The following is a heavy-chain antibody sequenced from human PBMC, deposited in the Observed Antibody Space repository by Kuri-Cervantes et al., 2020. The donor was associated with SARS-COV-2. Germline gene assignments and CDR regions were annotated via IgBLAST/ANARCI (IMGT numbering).Heavy chain of an antibody. J-gene: IGHJ6*03. V-gene: IGHV4-34*01. D-gene: IGHD2-2*01. CDR2: INHSGST. CDR1: GGSFSGYY. CDR3: ARGHGSTFMDV. Sequence: GSLRLSCAVYGGSFSGYYWSWIRQPPGKGLEWIGEINHSGSTNYNPSLKSRVTMSVDTSKNQFSLKLSSVTAADTAVYYCARGHGSTFMDVWGKGTTVTVSS.